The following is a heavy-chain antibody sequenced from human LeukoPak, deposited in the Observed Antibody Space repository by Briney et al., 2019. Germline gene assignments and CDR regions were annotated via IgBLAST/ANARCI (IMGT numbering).Heavy chain of an antibody. CDR3: ARVGQEPEGYYLDY. V-gene: IGHV4-61*02. CDR1: GGSITSGNYF. Sequence: SETLSLTCTVSGGSITSGNYFWSWIRQPAGKGLEWIGRFYTGGTTNYNPSLKSRVTMSADTSKNQFFLKLTSVTAADTALYYCARVGQEPEGYYLDYWGQGILVTVSS. CDR2: FYTGGTT. J-gene: IGHJ4*02. D-gene: IGHD1-14*01.